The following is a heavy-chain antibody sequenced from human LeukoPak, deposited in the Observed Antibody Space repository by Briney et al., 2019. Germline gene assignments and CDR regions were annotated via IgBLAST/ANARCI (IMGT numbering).Heavy chain of an antibody. V-gene: IGHV4-59*01. CDR1: GGSISTYY. CDR3: ARGGAARLHFQN. D-gene: IGHD6-6*01. CDR2: IYHSGST. J-gene: IGHJ1*01. Sequence: PSQTLSLTCAVSGGSISTYYWNWIRQPPGKGLEWIGYIYHSGSTNYNPSLQSRVTISVDTSKNQFSLNLNSVTAADTAVYYCARGGAARLHFQNWGQGTLVTVSS.